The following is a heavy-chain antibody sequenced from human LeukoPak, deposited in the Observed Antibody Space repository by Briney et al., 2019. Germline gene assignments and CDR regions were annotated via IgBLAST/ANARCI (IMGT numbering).Heavy chain of an antibody. CDR3: AAARGGDCYSD. D-gene: IGHD2-21*02. V-gene: IGHV4-61*02. CDR2: IYTSGST. CDR1: GDSISSSGYY. Sequence: SETLSLTCSVSGDSISSSGYYWDWIRQPAGKGLEWIGRIYTSGSTNYNPSLKSRVTMSVDTSKNQFSLKLSSVTAADTAVYYCAAARGGDCYSDWGQGTLVTVSS. J-gene: IGHJ4*02.